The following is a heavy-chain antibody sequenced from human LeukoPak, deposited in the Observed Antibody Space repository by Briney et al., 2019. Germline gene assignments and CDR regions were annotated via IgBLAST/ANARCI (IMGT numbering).Heavy chain of an antibody. V-gene: IGHV3-15*01. CDR3: STITYYYDNSGYPY. CDR2: IKSKSDGGTT. J-gene: IGHJ4*02. CDR1: GFTFSNAW. D-gene: IGHD3-22*01. Sequence: GGSLRLSCAASGFTFSNAWMNWVRQAPGKGLEWVGRIKSKSDGGTTDYAVPVKGRFTISGDDSKNTLYLQMNSLKTEDTAVYYCSTITYYYDNSGYPYWGQGTLVTVSS.